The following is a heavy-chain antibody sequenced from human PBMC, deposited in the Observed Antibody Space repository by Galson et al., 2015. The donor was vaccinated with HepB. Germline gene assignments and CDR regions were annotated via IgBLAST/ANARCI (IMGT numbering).Heavy chain of an antibody. CDR1: GYSFTSHW. CDR2: IYPGDSEL. CDR3: ARLGNEDYRYYGMDV. Sequence: QSGAEVKKPGESLKISCKGSGYSFTSHWIGWVRQMPGTGLECMGIIYPGDSELRYSPSFQGQVTISADNSISTAHLHWTSLNASDTAKYYCARLGNEDYRYYGMDVWGQGTTVTVSS. D-gene: IGHD4/OR15-4a*01. V-gene: IGHV5-51*01. J-gene: IGHJ6*02.